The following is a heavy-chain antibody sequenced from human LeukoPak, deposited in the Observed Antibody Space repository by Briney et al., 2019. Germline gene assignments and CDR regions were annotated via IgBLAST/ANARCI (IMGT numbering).Heavy chain of an antibody. D-gene: IGHD2/OR15-2a*01. CDR2: IVVGSGNT. J-gene: IGHJ5*02. CDR1: GFTFTSSA. CDR3: AADQSTISGRWFDP. V-gene: IGHV1-58*02. Sequence: ASVKVSCKASGFTFTSSAMQWVRQARGQRLEWIGWIVVGSGNTNYAQKFQERVTITRDMSTSTAYMELSSLRSEDTAVYYCAADQSTISGRWFDPWGQGTLVTVSS.